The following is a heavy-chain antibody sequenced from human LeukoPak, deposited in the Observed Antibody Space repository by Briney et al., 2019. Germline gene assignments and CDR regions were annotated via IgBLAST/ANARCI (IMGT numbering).Heavy chain of an antibody. D-gene: IGHD2-21*01. V-gene: IGHV3-53*01. CDR1: GFAVSNNY. J-gene: IGHJ5*02. CDR2: IYSGGGT. CDR3: ARNSGELGA. Sequence: GGSLRLSCEASGFAVSNNYMSWVRRAAGKGLEWVSLIYSGGGTYYADSVKGRFTISRDNSKNTLYPQMNSLRAEDTAVYYCARNSGELGAWGQGTLVTVSS.